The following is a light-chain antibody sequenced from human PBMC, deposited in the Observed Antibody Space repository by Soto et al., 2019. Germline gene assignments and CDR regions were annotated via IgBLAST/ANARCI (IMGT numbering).Light chain of an antibody. CDR2: EVS. Sequence: QSALTQPASVYGSPGQSITISCTGTSSDVGGYNYVSWYQQHPGKAPKLMIYEVSNRPSGVSNRFSGSKSGNTASLTISGLQAEDEGDYYCSSDTSSSTLVFGTGTKVTVL. V-gene: IGLV2-14*01. J-gene: IGLJ1*01. CDR3: SSDTSSSTLV. CDR1: SSDVGGYNY.